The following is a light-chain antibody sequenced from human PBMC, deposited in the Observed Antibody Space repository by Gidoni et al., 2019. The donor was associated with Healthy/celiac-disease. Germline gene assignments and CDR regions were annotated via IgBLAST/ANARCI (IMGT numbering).Light chain of an antibody. Sequence: IQLNQSPSFLSASVGDRVTNTCRASQGISSYLAWYQQKPGKAPKLLIYAASTLQSGVPSRFSGSGSGTEFTLTISSLQPEDFATYYCQQLNSNPCTFGQGTKLEIK. V-gene: IGKV1-9*01. CDR2: AAS. CDR3: QQLNSNPCT. J-gene: IGKJ2*02. CDR1: QGISSY.